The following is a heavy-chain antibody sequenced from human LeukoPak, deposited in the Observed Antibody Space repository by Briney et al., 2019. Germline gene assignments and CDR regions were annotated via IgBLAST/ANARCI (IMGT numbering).Heavy chain of an antibody. J-gene: IGHJ5*02. CDR1: GGSIRTYY. V-gene: IGHV4-59*01. D-gene: IGHD1-26*01. CDR2: IYYSGST. CDR3: ARREVAGWFDP. Sequence: PSETLSLTCTVSGGSIRTYYWSWIRQPPGKGLEYIGYIYYSGSTNYNPSLKSRVTISVDTSKNQFSLKLSSVTPADTAVYYCARREVAGWFDPWGQGTLVTVSS.